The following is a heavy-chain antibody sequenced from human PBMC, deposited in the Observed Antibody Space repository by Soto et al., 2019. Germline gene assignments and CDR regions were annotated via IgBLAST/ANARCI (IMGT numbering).Heavy chain of an antibody. CDR2: IWYDGSNK. V-gene: IGHV3-33*01. CDR3: ATDPDGQGVY. CDR1: GFTFSSNG. J-gene: IGHJ4*02. Sequence: QVQLVESGGGVVQPGRSLRLSCAASGFTFSSNGMHWVRQAPGKGMEWVAVIWYDGSNKYYADSVKGRFTISRDNSKNMRYLQMNSLTAEDTTVYYCATDPDGQGVYCAQATLVTVSS.